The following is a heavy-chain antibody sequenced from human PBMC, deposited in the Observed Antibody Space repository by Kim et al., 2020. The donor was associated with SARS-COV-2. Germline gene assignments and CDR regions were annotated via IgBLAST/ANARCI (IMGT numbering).Heavy chain of an antibody. J-gene: IGHJ6*02. CDR2: IDPSDSYT. D-gene: IGHD3-10*01. CDR1: GYSFTSYW. Sequence: GESLKISCKGSGYSFTSYWISWVRQMPGKGLEWMGRIDPSDSYTNYSPSFQGHVTITADKSISTAYLQWSSLKASDTAMYYCARRFYYGSGSYSPVYGMDVWGQGTTVTVSS. V-gene: IGHV5-10-1*01. CDR3: ARRFYYGSGSYSPVYGMDV.